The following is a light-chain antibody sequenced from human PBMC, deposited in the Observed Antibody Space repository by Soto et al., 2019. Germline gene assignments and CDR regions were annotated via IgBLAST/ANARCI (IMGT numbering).Light chain of an antibody. CDR1: SSNIGSNY. J-gene: IGLJ3*02. CDR2: RNN. CDR3: AAWDDSLSGPVWV. Sequence: QSVLTQPPSASGTPGQRVTISCSGSSSNIGSNYVYWYQQLPGTAPKLLIYRNNQRSSGVPDRFSGSKSGTSASLAISGLRSEDEADYYCAAWDDSLSGPVWVFGGGTKLTVL. V-gene: IGLV1-47*01.